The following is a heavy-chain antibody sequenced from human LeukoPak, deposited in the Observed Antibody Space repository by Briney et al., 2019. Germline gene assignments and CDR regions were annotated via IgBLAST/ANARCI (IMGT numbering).Heavy chain of an antibody. D-gene: IGHD2-2*02. CDR1: GGSFSGYY. CDR3: ASQGRGAIRQFDP. J-gene: IGHJ5*02. CDR2: INHSGST. V-gene: IGHV4-34*01. Sequence: SETLSLTCAVYGGSFSGYYWSWIRQPPGKGLEWIGEINHSGSTNYNPSLKSRVTISVDTSKNQSSLKLSSVTAADTAVYYCASQGRGAIRQFDPWGQGTLVTVSS.